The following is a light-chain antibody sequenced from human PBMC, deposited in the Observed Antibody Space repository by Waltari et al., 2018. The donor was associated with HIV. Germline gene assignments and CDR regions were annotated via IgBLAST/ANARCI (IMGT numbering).Light chain of an antibody. CDR2: VAS. Sequence: DIQMTQSPSTLPASVGDRVTITCRASQNVGNHVNWYQLKSGEPPRLLVYVASTLDDGVPSCFRATSSGNKFTLTINSLQPEDFATYFCQQSSSTPYTFGPGTKLDL. V-gene: IGKV1-39*01. CDR3: QQSSSTPYT. J-gene: IGKJ3*01. CDR1: QNVGNH.